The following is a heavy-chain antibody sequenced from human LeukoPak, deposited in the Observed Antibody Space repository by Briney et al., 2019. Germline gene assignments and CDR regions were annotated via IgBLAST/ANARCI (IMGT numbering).Heavy chain of an antibody. CDR1: GFTFSSYG. CDR2: ISYDGSNK. Sequence: GGSLRLSCAASGFTFSSYGTHWVRQAPGKGPEWVAVISYDGSNKYYADSVKGRFTISRDNSKNTLYLQMNSLRAEDTAVYYCAKDRSISSGPASYWGQGTLVTVSS. CDR3: AKDRSISSGPASY. J-gene: IGHJ4*02. V-gene: IGHV3-30*18. D-gene: IGHD3-22*01.